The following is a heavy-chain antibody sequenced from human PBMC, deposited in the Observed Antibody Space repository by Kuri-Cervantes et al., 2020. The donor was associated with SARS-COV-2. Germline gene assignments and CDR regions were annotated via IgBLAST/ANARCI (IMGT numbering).Heavy chain of an antibody. CDR2: IYYSGST. V-gene: IGHV4-61*01. CDR3: ARVFTASFDF. J-gene: IGHJ4*02. CDR1: GGSVSSGSYY. Sequence: ESLKISCTVSGGSVSSGSYYWSWIRQPPGKGLEWIGYIYYSGSTNYNPSLKSRVTISLDTSTDQFSLKLSSVTAADTAVYYCARVFTASFDFWGQGTLVTVSS.